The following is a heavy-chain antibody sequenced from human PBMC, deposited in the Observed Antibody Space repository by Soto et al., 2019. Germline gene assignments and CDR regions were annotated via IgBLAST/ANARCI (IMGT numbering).Heavy chain of an antibody. J-gene: IGHJ4*02. V-gene: IGHV1-46*01. CDR1: GYTFTSYY. Sequence: QVQLVQSGAEVKKPGASVKVSCKASGYTFTSYYMHWVRQAPGQGLEWMGIINPSGGSTSYAQKFQGRVTMTRDTYTSTVYMELSSLRSEDTAVYYCARAFNSLYFDYWGQGTLVTVSS. CDR2: INPSGGST. D-gene: IGHD2-21*01. CDR3: ARAFNSLYFDY.